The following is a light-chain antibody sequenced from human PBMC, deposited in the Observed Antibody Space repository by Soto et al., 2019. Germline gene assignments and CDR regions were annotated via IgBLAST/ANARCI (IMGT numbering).Light chain of an antibody. CDR2: AAS. CDR1: QDISTY. J-gene: IGKJ3*01. V-gene: IGKV1-33*01. CDR3: QQYDNPIFT. Sequence: DIQMTQSPSSLSASVGDRVTITCQASQDISTYLNWYQQKPGKAPKLLIYAASNLETGVPSRFSGSGSGTDFTFTISCLQPEDIATYYCQQYDNPIFTFGPGTKVDIK.